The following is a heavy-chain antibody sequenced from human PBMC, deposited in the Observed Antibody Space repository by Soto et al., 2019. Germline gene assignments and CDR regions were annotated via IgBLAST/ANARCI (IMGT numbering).Heavy chain of an antibody. Sequence: QVQLVQSGAEVKRPGSSVKVSCESSGDTFNSYVISWVRQAPGQGLEWMGGIIPIIGVTHYAQKFQGRVTRGAPSSAGTAYMELTNLGYEDTALYYCARESMGAKGADHWGQGTLVTDSS. V-gene: IGHV1-69*17. J-gene: IGHJ4*02. CDR3: ARESMGAKGADH. CDR2: IIPIIGVT. D-gene: IGHD3-16*01. CDR1: GDTFNSYV.